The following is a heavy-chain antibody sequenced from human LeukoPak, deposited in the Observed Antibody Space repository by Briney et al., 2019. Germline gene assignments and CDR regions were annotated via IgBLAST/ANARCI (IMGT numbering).Heavy chain of an antibody. CDR2: IYHSGST. V-gene: IGHV4-38-2*02. CDR3: ARHSVGHDVVPAAIRGYYYYYMDV. J-gene: IGHJ6*03. CDR1: GGSISGYY. Sequence: SETLSLTCSVSGGSISGYYWGWIRQPPGKGLEWIGSIYHSGSTYYNPSLKSRVTISVDTSKNQFSLKLSSVTAADTAVYYCARHSVGHDVVPAAIRGYYYYYMDVWGKGTTVTVSS. D-gene: IGHD2-2*02.